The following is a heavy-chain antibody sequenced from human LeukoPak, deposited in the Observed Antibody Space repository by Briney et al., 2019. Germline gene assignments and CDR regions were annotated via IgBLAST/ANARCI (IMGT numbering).Heavy chain of an antibody. D-gene: IGHD3-3*01. CDR2: INHSGST. CDR3: ARNIPYYDFWSGTKDAFDI. J-gene: IGHJ3*02. Sequence: SETLSLTCAVYGGSFSGYYWSWIRQPPGKGLEWIGEINHSGSTNYNPSLKSRVTISVDTSKNQFSLKLSSVTAADTAVYYCARNIPYYDFWSGTKDAFDIRGHGTMVTVSS. CDR1: GGSFSGYY. V-gene: IGHV4-34*01.